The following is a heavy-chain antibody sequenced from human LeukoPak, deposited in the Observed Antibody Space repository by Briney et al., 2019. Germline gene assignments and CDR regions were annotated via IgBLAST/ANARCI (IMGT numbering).Heavy chain of an antibody. CDR1: GFTFSSYG. D-gene: IGHD6-19*01. CDR3: AKVRYSSGWPEFDH. V-gene: IGHV3-30*18. CDR2: ISYDGGDK. J-gene: IGHJ4*02. Sequence: PGGSLRLSCVASGFTFSSYGMHWVRQAPGMGPEWVALISYDGGDKYYVDSVKGRFTISRDNSKNTLNLQMNSLRAEDTAVYYCAKVRYSSGWPEFDHWGQGTLVTVSS.